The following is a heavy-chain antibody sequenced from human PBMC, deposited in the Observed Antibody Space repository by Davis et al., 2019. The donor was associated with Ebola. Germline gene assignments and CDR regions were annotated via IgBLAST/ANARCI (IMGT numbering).Heavy chain of an antibody. CDR3: ARAAEGY. CDR1: GFTFSSYS. CDR2: ISSSSFI. V-gene: IGHV3-21*01. J-gene: IGHJ4*02. Sequence: PGGSLRLSCAASGFTFSSYSMNWVRQAPGKGLEWVSSISSSSFIYYADSVKGRFTISRDNAKNSLYLQMNSLRAEDAAVYYCARAAEGYWGQGTLVTVSS. D-gene: IGHD6-19*01.